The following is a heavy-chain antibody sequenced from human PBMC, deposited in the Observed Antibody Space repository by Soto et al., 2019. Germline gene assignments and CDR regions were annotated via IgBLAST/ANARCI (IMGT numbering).Heavy chain of an antibody. Sequence: XTLSLACTVSGGSFSSGSYYWSWIRQPPGKGLEWIGYIYYSGSTNYNPSLKSRVTISVDTSKNQFSLKLRSVTAEDTAVYYCARGGLGSLDYWGQGTLGTVSS. CDR3: ARGGLGSLDY. D-gene: IGHD1-26*01. CDR1: GGSFSSGSYY. J-gene: IGHJ4*02. CDR2: IYYSGST. V-gene: IGHV4-61*01.